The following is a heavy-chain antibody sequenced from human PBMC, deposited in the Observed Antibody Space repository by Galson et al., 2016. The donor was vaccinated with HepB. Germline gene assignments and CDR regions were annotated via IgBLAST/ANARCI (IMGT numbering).Heavy chain of an antibody. V-gene: IGHV3-30-3*01. J-gene: IGHJ6*02. CDR2: ISYDGSNK. CDR1: GFTFTTYA. Sequence: SLRLSCAASGFTFTTYAFHWVRQAPGKGLEWVAIISYDGSNKYYTDSVKGRFTISRDKSKNMLYLQMNSLRAEDTAIYFCARDKSSFWSGNHPSYGMDVWSQGTTVIVSS. CDR3: ARDKSSFWSGNHPSYGMDV. D-gene: IGHD3-3*01.